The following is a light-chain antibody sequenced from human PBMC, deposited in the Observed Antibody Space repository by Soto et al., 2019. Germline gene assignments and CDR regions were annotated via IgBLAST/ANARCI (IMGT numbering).Light chain of an antibody. J-gene: IGKJ2*01. CDR1: QSGSGSY. CDR2: DAY. Sequence: EIVLTQSPGTLSLSPGEGATLSCRAGQSGSGSYLARYQQKPGQAPRLLIYDAYRRATGIPDRFSGSGSGTDFTLSISRLESEDAAVYYCQQYGSSSMYTFGQGNKLEIQ. CDR3: QQYGSSSMYT. V-gene: IGKV3-20*01.